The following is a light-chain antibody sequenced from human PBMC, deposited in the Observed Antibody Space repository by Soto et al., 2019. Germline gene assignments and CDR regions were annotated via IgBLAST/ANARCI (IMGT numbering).Light chain of an antibody. V-gene: IGKV3-20*01. CDR1: QNVSSTY. Sequence: EIVLTQSPGTLSLSPGERATLSCRASQNVSSTYLAWYQQKPGQPPRLLIFDASNRATGIPDRFSGSGSGTEFTLTISSLEPEDFAVYYCQQYGRSPPSWTFGQGTKVEIK. J-gene: IGKJ1*01. CDR2: DAS. CDR3: QQYGRSPPSWT.